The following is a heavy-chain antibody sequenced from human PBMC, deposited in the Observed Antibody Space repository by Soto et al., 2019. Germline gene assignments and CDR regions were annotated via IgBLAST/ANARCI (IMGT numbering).Heavy chain of an antibody. Sequence: SETLSLTCAVSGGSISSGGYSWSWIRQPPGKGLEWIGYIYHSGSTYYNPSLKSRVTISVDTSKNQFSLKLSSVTAADTAVYYRARGCPLDTAMVTGVWFDPWGQGTLVTVSS. D-gene: IGHD5-18*01. CDR3: ARGCPLDTAMVTGVWFDP. V-gene: IGHV4-30-2*01. CDR1: GGSISSGGYS. CDR2: IYHSGST. J-gene: IGHJ5*02.